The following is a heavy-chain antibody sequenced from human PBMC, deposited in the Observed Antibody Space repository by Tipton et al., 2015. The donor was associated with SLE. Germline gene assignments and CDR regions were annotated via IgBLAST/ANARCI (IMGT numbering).Heavy chain of an antibody. CDR3: SRRGVRSRGYYFDL. V-gene: IGHV4-34*01. CDR2: INNNGSI. Sequence: TLSLTCAVFGGSFTDYYWTWIRQAPGKGLELIGEINNNGSINYSQSLKSRATISVDTSKNQVSMGLRSVTAADTGIYYCSRRGVRSRGYYFDLWGQGTLVTVSS. CDR1: GGSFTDYY. J-gene: IGHJ4*02. D-gene: IGHD3-3*01.